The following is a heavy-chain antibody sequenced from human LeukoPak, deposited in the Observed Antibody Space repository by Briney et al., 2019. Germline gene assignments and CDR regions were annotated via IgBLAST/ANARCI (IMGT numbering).Heavy chain of an antibody. CDR3: ARASSDRYYYGMDV. J-gene: IGHJ6*02. CDR2: IYHRVSI. Sequence: SETLSLTCAVYGGSFSGYYWSWIRQPPGKGLEWMGEIYHRVSINYNPSLKRRVTISVDTSKNQIYLKLSSVTAADTAVYYCARASSDRYYYGMDVWGQGTTVTVSS. D-gene: IGHD2-15*01. V-gene: IGHV4-34*01. CDR1: GGSFSGYY.